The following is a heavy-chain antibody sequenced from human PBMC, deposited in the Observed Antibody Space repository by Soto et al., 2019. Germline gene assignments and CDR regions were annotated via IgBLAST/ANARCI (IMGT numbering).Heavy chain of an antibody. CDR1: GFSFTNGW. Sequence: EVQLVESGGGLVKPGGSLRLSCAASGFSFTNGWMSWVRQAPGKGLEWVGRIKSKIDGGTTDFSAPVKGRFTISRDDSKDTLYLQMNSVKTEDTAVYYCTTESTQRVCDGGPCYTLQTKIHDSWSQGTLVTVSS. J-gene: IGHJ4*02. V-gene: IGHV3-15*01. CDR2: IKSKIDGGTT. CDR3: TTESTQRVCDGGPCYTLQTKIHDS. D-gene: IGHD2-15*01.